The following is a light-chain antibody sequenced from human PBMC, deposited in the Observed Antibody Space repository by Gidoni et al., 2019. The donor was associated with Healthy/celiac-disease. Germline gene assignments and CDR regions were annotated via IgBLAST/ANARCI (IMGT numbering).Light chain of an antibody. J-gene: IGKJ4*01. Sequence: EIVLTQYPGNLSLSPGERATLSCRASQSVSSSYLAWYQQKPGQAPRLLIYGASSRATGIPDRFSGSGSGTDFTLTISRLEPEDFAVYYCQQYGSSPPRVTFGGGTKVEIK. CDR3: QQYGSSPPRVT. V-gene: IGKV3-20*01. CDR2: GAS. CDR1: QSVSSSY.